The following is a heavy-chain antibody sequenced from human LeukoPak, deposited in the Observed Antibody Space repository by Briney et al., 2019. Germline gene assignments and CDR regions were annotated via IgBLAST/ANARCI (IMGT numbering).Heavy chain of an antibody. CDR2: ISFDGSNK. CDR1: GFTFSSYA. V-gene: IGHV3-30-3*01. CDR3: ASRNTYIGYAGPFDY. J-gene: IGHJ4*02. Sequence: GGSLRLSCAASGFTFSSYAIDWVRRAPGKGLEWMAVISFDGSNKYYVDSVKGRFTISRDNSKNTLYLQMNSLRAEDTAVYYCASRNTYIGYAGPFDYWGQGTLVTVSS. D-gene: IGHD5-12*01.